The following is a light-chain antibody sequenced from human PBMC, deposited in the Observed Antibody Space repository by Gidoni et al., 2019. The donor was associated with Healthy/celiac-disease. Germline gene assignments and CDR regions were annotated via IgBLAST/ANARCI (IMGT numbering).Light chain of an antibody. CDR3: QQRSRIFT. Sequence: EIVLTQSPATLSLSPGERATLSCRASQSVSSYLAWYQQKPGQAPRLLIDDASNRATGIPARFSGSGSGTDFTLTISSLEPEDFAVYYCQQRSRIFTFXPXTKVDIK. CDR2: DAS. J-gene: IGKJ3*01. V-gene: IGKV3-11*01. CDR1: QSVSSY.